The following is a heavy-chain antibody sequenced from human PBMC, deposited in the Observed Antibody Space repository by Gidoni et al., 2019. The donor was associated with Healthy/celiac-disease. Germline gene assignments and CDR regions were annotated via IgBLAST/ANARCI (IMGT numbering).Heavy chain of an antibody. Sequence: EVQLVASGGGLVPPGGSLKLSSAASGFTFSGSAMHWVRQASGKGLEWVGRIRSKANSYATAYAASVKGRFTISRDDSKNTAYLQTNSLKTEDTAVYYCTRLGAPFDYWGQGTLVTVSS. CDR3: TRLGAPFDY. J-gene: IGHJ4*02. V-gene: IGHV3-73*02. CDR1: GFTFSGSA. CDR2: IRSKANSYAT.